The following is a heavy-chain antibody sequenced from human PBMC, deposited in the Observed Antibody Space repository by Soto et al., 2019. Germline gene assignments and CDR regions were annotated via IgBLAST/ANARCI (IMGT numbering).Heavy chain of an antibody. J-gene: IGHJ4*02. D-gene: IGHD3-22*01. CDR2: ISGSGGST. CDR1: GFTFSSYA. V-gene: IGHV3-23*01. CDR3: ATDRLSYYYDSSGYFPFDY. Sequence: EVQLLESGGGLVQPGGSLRLSCAASGFTFSSYAMSWVRQAPGKGLEWVSAISGSGGSTYYADSVKGRFTISRDNSKNTLYLQMNSRRAEDTAVYYCATDRLSYYYDSSGYFPFDYWGQGTLVTVSS.